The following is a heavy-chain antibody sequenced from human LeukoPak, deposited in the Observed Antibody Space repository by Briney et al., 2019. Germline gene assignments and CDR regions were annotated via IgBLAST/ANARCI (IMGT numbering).Heavy chain of an antibody. J-gene: IGHJ4*02. CDR3: ARGNIAAAGNDY. D-gene: IGHD6-13*01. Sequence: PSETLSLTCTVSGGSISSYYWSWIRQPPGKGLEWIGYIYTSGSTNYNPSLKSRVTISVDTSKNQFSLKLSSVTAADTAVYYCARGNIAAAGNDYWGQGTLVTVSS. V-gene: IGHV4-4*09. CDR1: GGSISSYY. CDR2: IYTSGST.